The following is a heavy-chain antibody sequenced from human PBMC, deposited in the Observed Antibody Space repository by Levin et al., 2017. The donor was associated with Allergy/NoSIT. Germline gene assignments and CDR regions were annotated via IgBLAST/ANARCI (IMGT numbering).Heavy chain of an antibody. Sequence: SETLSLTCTVSGGSVSSGSYYWSWIRQPPGKGLEWIGYIYYSGSTNYNPSLKSRVTISVDTSKNQFSLKLSSVTAADTAVYYCARDRVFTYDYWGQGTLVTVSS. V-gene: IGHV4-61*01. CDR3: ARDRVFTYDY. CDR2: IYYSGST. J-gene: IGHJ4*02. CDR1: GGSVSSGSYY. D-gene: IGHD2-21*01.